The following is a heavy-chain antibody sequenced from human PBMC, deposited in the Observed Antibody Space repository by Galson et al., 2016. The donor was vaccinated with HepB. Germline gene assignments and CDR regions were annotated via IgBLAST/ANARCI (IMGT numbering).Heavy chain of an antibody. J-gene: IGHJ4*02. CDR2: IQNDGGT. Sequence: SLRLSCAASGFTVSNNQVNWVRQAPGKGLEWVSVIQNDGGTHYADSVKDRFIISRDNSKNTLYLQMNSLRAEDTAVYYCASGVIGGRDYWGQGYLVTVFS. D-gene: IGHD3-16*01. V-gene: IGHV3-53*01. CDR1: GFTVSNNQ. CDR3: ASGVIGGRDY.